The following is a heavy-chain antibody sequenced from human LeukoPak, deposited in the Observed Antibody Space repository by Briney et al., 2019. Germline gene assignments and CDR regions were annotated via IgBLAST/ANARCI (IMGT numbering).Heavy chain of an antibody. Sequence: GGSLRLSCAASGFTFSSYSMNWVRQAPGKGLEWVSSISSSSSYIYYADSVKGRFTISRDNAKNTLYLQMNSLRAEDTAVYYCAKDNSGYVYHYYYYYGMDVWGQGTTVTVSS. D-gene: IGHD5-12*01. V-gene: IGHV3-21*01. CDR3: AKDNSGYVYHYYYYYGMDV. CDR1: GFTFSSYS. CDR2: ISSSSSYI. J-gene: IGHJ6*02.